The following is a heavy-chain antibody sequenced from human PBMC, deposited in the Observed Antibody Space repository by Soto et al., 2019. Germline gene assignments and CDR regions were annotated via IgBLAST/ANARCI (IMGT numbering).Heavy chain of an antibody. CDR2: ITKNGGGT. Sequence: EEQLLESGGGLAQPGGSLRLSCAASGFSFSTYALHWVRQAPGKGLEWVSGITKNGGGTYYAEFVKGRFTISRDNSQNTLHLQMDSLRVEDTAPYYCAKGSWKGDFWGQGTLVTISS. CDR1: GFSFSTYA. CDR3: AKGSWKGDF. D-gene: IGHD1-1*01. V-gene: IGHV3-23*01. J-gene: IGHJ4*02.